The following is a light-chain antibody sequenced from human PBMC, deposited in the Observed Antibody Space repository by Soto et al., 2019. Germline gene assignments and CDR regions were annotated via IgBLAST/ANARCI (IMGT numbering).Light chain of an antibody. CDR3: SSYTSISTYV. J-gene: IGLJ1*01. V-gene: IGLV2-14*01. CDR1: SSDLGAYNF. CDR2: EVS. Sequence: QSVLTQPASVSGSPGQSITISCTGTSSDLGAYNFVSWYQHHPGKVPKLMIYEVSNRPSGVSNRFSGSKSGNTASLTISGLQAEYEADYYCSSYTSISTYVFGTGTKLTVL.